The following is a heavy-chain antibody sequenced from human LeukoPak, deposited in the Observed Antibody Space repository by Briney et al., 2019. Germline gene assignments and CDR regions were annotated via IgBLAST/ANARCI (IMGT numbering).Heavy chain of an antibody. V-gene: IGHV3-23*01. Sequence: PGASLRLSCTASGFTYSNYAMTWVRQAPGKGQEWVSGISGSGGSTYYADSVKGRFTISRDNSKNALYLQMNSLRAEDTAVYYCAIQPDIVVVPAANFDYWGQGTLVTVSS. CDR3: AIQPDIVVVPAANFDY. CDR1: GFTYSNYA. D-gene: IGHD2-2*01. CDR2: ISGSGGST. J-gene: IGHJ4*02.